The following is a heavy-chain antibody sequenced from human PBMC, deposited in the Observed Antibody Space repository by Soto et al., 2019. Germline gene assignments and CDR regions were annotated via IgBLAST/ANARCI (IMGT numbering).Heavy chain of an antibody. Sequence: EVQLVESGGGVVRPGGSLRLSCAASGFTFDDYGMSWVRQAPGKGLEWVSGINWNGGSTGYADSVKGRFTISRDNAKNSLYLQMNSLRAEDTALYHCSRAKRPYSNFWFDPCGQGTLVTVSS. V-gene: IGHV3-20*01. CDR1: GFTFDDYG. CDR3: SRAKRPYSNFWFDP. J-gene: IGHJ5*02. D-gene: IGHD4-4*01. CDR2: INWNGGST.